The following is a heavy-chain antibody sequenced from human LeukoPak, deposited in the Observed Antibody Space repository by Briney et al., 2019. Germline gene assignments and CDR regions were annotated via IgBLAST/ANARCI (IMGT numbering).Heavy chain of an antibody. CDR2: IYHSGST. CDR1: GGSTSSGGYY. V-gene: IGHV4-30-2*01. CDR3: VSDRSDGGYAESNGYPTFDL. Sequence: SETLSLTCTVSGGSTSSGGYYWSWIRQPPGKGLEWIGYIYHSGSTYYNPSLKSRVTISVDRSKNQFSLKLSPVTAADTAVYYCVSDRSDGGYAESNGYPTFDLWGRGTLVTVSS. J-gene: IGHJ2*01. D-gene: IGHD5-24*01.